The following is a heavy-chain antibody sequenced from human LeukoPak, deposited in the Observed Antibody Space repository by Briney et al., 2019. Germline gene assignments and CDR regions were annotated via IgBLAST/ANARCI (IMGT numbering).Heavy chain of an antibody. D-gene: IGHD2-8*01. J-gene: IGHJ4*02. V-gene: IGHV4-34*01. CDR1: GGSFSGYY. CDR3: ARHAKYGRNFDY. CDR2: INHSGST. Sequence: SETLPLTCAAYGGSFSGYYWSWIRQPPGKGLEWIGEINHSGSTNYNPSLKSRVTISVDTSKNQFSLKLSSVTAADTAVYYCARHAKYGRNFDYWGQGTLVTVSS.